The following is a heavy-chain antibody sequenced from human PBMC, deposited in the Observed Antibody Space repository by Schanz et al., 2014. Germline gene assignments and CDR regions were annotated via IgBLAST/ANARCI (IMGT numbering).Heavy chain of an antibody. D-gene: IGHD3-10*01. Sequence: VQLVESGGGVVQPGGSLRLSCAASGFTFSSYAMSWVRQAPGKGLEWVSTISASGGSTYYADSVKGRFTISRDSFQNTLYLRMSSLRAEDTAVYYFARANYRRKINFDYWGRGTLVTVSS. CDR1: GFTFSSYA. V-gene: IGHV3-23*04. CDR3: ARANYRRKINFDY. CDR2: ISASGGST. J-gene: IGHJ4*02.